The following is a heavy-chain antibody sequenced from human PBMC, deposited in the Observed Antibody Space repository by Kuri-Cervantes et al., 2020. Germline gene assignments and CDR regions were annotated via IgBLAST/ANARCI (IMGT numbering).Heavy chain of an antibody. D-gene: IGHD2-2*01. CDR3: ARDQLVVAPAAFRYMDV. CDR2: ISPYNGNT. Sequence: ASVKVSCKASIYTFTSYGITWVRQAPGQGLEWMGWISPYNGNTHYAQKFQGRVTMTTDTSTSTAYMELRSLRFDDTAVYYCARDQLVVAPAAFRYMDVWGKGTTVTVSS. CDR1: IYTFTSYG. J-gene: IGHJ6*03. V-gene: IGHV1-18*01.